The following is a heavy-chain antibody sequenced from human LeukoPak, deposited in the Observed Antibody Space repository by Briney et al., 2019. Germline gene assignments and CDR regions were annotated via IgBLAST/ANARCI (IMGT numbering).Heavy chain of an antibody. Sequence: ASVTVSCKASGYTFTSYDINWVRQAPGQGLEWMGWMNPNSGNTGYAQKFQGRVTMTRNTSISTAYMELSSLRSEDTAVYYCARGHYDSSGYYPFDYWGQGTLVTVSS. CDR2: MNPNSGNT. CDR3: ARGHYDSSGYYPFDY. J-gene: IGHJ4*02. D-gene: IGHD3-22*01. V-gene: IGHV1-8*01. CDR1: GYTFTSYD.